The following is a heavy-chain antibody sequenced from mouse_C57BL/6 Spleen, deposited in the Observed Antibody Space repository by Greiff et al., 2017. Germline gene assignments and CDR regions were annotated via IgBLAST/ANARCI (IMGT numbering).Heavy chain of an antibody. CDR3: ARWGYSNYGNFFDY. CDR2: IDPSDSET. D-gene: IGHD2-5*01. Sequence: QVQLQQPGAELVRPGSSVKLSCKASGYTFTSYWMHWVKQRPIQGLEWIGNIDPSDSETHYNQKFKDKATLTVDKSSSTAYMQLSSLTSEDSAVYYWARWGYSNYGNFFDYWGQGTTLTVSS. CDR1: GYTFTSYW. J-gene: IGHJ2*01. V-gene: IGHV1-52*01.